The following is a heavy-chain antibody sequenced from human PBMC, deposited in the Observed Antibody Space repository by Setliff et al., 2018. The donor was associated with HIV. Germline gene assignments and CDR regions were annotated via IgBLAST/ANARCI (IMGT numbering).Heavy chain of an antibody. V-gene: IGHV4-34*01. D-gene: IGHD3-10*01. Sequence: KPSETLSLTCAVYGGSFSGYYWNWIRQSPGKGLEWIGEITHSGSTNYNPSLKSLVTISIDTSKNQFSLKVNSVTAADTAVYYCATDGGLWFGRHSYLQNWGQGTLVTVSS. J-gene: IGHJ1*01. CDR1: GGSFSGYY. CDR3: ATDGGLWFGRHSYLQN. CDR2: ITHSGST.